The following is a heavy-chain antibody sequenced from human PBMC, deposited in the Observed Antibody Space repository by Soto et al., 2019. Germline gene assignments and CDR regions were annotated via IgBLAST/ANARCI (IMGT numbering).Heavy chain of an antibody. CDR1: GWTFRSYA. J-gene: IGHJ4*02. CDR3: ERVGISSARETYAAVWYFDY. V-gene: IGHV1-69*13. CDR2: IISIFGTA. D-gene: IGHD6-13*01. Sequence: ASVKVSSKAGGWTFRSYAISWVGQAPGQGREWMGGIISIFGTANYAQKFQGRVTITADESTSKAYMELSSRRSEDKAVYYCERVGISSARETYAAVWYFDYWGQGTLVTVSS.